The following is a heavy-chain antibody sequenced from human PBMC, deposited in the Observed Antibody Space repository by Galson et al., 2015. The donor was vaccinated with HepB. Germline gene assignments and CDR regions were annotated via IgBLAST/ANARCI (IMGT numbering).Heavy chain of an antibody. CDR3: CPAGYNY. Sequence: SLRLSCAASGFTFSSSWLHCVRQAPGKGPVWVSRINSDGSSTSYADSVKGRFIISRDNAKNTLYLQMNSLRAEDTAVYYCCPAGYNYWGQGTLVTVSS. V-gene: IGHV3-74*01. CDR1: GFTFSSSW. J-gene: IGHJ4*02. D-gene: IGHD5-12*01. CDR2: INSDGSST.